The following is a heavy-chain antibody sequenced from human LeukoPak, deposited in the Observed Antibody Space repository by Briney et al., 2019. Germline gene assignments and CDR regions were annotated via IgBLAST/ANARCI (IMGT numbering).Heavy chain of an antibody. CDR2: IIPIFGTA. CDR1: GGTFSSYA. D-gene: IGHD5-12*01. Sequence: ASVKVSCKASGGTFSSYAISWVRQAPGQGLEWMGRIIPIFGTANYAQKFQGRVTITTDESTSTAYMELSSLRSEDTAVYYCALDIVATIGHYNWFDPWVQGTLVTVSS. CDR3: ALDIVATIGHYNWFDP. V-gene: IGHV1-69*05. J-gene: IGHJ5*02.